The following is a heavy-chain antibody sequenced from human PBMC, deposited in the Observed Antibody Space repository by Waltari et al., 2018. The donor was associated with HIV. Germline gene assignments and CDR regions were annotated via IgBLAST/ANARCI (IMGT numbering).Heavy chain of an antibody. J-gene: IGHJ4*02. Sequence: QVQLVESGGGVVQPGRSLRLSCAASGFTFSSYAMHWVGQAPGKGLEWVAVISYDGSNKYYADSVKGRFTISRDNSKNTLYLQMNSLRAEDTAVYYCARDQYPRGPLDYWGQGTLVTVSS. CDR3: ARDQYPRGPLDY. CDR2: ISYDGSNK. V-gene: IGHV3-30-3*01. CDR1: GFTFSSYA. D-gene: IGHD2-2*02.